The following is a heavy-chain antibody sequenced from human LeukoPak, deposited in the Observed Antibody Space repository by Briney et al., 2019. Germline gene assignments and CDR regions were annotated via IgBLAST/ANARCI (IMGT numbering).Heavy chain of an antibody. V-gene: IGHV1-46*01. CDR1: GYTFTSYY. CDR3: ASEAIIVVVPAALVSYGMDV. CDR2: INPSGGST. D-gene: IGHD2-2*01. J-gene: IGHJ6*02. Sequence: ASVKVSCKASGYTFTSYYMHWVRQAPGQGLEWMGIINPSGGSTSYAQKFQGRVTMTRDTSTSTVYMELSSLRSEDTAVCYCASEAIIVVVPAALVSYGMDVWGQGTTVTVSS.